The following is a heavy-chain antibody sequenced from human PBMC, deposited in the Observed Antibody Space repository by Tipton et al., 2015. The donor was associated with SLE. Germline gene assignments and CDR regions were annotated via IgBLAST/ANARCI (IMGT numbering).Heavy chain of an antibody. CDR2: ISAYNGNT. J-gene: IGHJ4*02. V-gene: IGHV1-18*01. CDR1: GYTFTNYD. D-gene: IGHD3-22*01. Sequence: QSGAEVKKPGASVKVSCKASGYTFTNYDISWVRQAPGQGLEWMGWISAYNGNTIYAQKLQGRLTMTIDTSTSTVYMELRSLRSDDTAVYYCARRDSMIVVVPDYWGQGTLVTVSS. CDR3: ARRDSMIVVVPDY.